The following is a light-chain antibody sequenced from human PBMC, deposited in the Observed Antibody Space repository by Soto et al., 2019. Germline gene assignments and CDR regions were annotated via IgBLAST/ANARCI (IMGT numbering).Light chain of an antibody. Sequence: DIQMTQSPSSLSASVRDRVTITCRASQSISSYLNWYQQKPGKAPKLLIYAASSLQSGVPSRFSGSGSGTDFTLTISSLQPEDFATYYCQQSYSTPGVFGGGTKVEIK. CDR3: QQSYSTPGV. J-gene: IGKJ4*01. CDR1: QSISSY. V-gene: IGKV1-39*01. CDR2: AAS.